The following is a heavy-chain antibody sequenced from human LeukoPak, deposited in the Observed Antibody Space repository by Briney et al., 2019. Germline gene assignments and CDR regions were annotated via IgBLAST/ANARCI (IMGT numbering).Heavy chain of an antibody. CDR3: AGGGSGSWGMDV. J-gene: IGHJ6*02. Sequence: SVKVSCKASGFTFTSSAVQWVRQARGQGLEWIGWIVVGSGNTNYAQKFHERVTITRDMSTSTAYMELSSLRSEDTAVYYCAGGGSGSWGMDVWGQGTTVTVSS. V-gene: IGHV1-58*01. D-gene: IGHD1-26*01. CDR1: GFTFTSSA. CDR2: IVVGSGNT.